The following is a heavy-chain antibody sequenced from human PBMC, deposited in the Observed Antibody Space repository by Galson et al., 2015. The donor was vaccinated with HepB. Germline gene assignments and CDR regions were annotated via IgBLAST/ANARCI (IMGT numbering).Heavy chain of an antibody. V-gene: IGHV1-8*01. D-gene: IGHD4-23*01. CDR1: GYTFTSSD. CDR2: MNPNSGKS. J-gene: IGHJ4*02. CDR3: ARGNVGNFDY. Sequence: SVKVSCKASGYTFTSSDINWVRQTTGQGLEWMGWMNPNSGKSGYAQNFQGRVTMTRTTSISTAYLELSSLGSDDTAMYFCARGNVGNFDYWGQGTLVTVSS.